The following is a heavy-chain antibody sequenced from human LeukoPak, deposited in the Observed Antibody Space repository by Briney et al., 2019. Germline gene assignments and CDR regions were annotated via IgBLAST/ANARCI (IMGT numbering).Heavy chain of an antibody. CDR3: ARGTVTASMKAFDI. D-gene: IGHD2-21*02. CDR2: IYFRGDT. CDR1: GGSIGTYF. V-gene: IGHV4-59*01. Sequence: SETLSLTCTVSGGSIGTYFWSWIRQPPGKGLEWLGYIYFRGDTSYNPSLGGRITISVDTSKSQFSLKLSSVTAADTAMYYCARGTVTASMKAFDIWGQGTMVTVSS. J-gene: IGHJ3*02.